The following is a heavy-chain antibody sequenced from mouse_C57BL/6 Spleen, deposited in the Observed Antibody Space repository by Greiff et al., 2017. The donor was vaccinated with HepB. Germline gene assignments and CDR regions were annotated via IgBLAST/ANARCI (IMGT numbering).Heavy chain of an antibody. CDR2: ISYDGSN. CDR1: GYSITSGYY. D-gene: IGHD1-1*01. V-gene: IGHV3-6*01. CDR3: ASLITTVVATDFDV. J-gene: IGHJ1*03. Sequence: EVKLMESGPGLVKPSQSLSLTCSVTGYSITSGYYWNWIRQFPGNKLEWMGYISYDGSNNYNPSLKNRISITRDTSKNQFFLKLNSVTTEDTATYYCASLITTVVATDFDVWGTGTTVTVSS.